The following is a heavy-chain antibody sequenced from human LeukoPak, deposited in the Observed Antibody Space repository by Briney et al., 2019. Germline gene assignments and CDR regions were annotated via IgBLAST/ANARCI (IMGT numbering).Heavy chain of an antibody. CDR3: ARGGRGTPNNNWFDP. J-gene: IGHJ5*02. Sequence: SETLSLTCAVYGGSFSGYYWSGIRQPPGKGREGRGEMYHSGSTNYNPSLTSRVTLSVDTSKTQFSLKLSSVTAADTAVYYCARGGRGTPNNNWFDPWGQGTLVTVSS. CDR1: GGSFSGYY. D-gene: IGHD1-26*01. CDR2: MYHSGST. V-gene: IGHV4-34*01.